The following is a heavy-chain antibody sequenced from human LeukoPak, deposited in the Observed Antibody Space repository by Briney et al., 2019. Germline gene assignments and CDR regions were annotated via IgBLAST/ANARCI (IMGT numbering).Heavy chain of an antibody. Sequence: GGSLRLSCAASGITLSSYSMSWVRQAPGKGLEWISYISSSSTTIYYADSVKGRFTISRDNAKNSLYLQMNSLRDDDTAVYYCAREVGYSYGYYYCYGMDVWGQGTTVTVSS. J-gene: IGHJ6*02. CDR2: ISSSSTTI. CDR3: AREVGYSYGYYYCYGMDV. CDR1: GITLSSYS. D-gene: IGHD5-18*01. V-gene: IGHV3-48*02.